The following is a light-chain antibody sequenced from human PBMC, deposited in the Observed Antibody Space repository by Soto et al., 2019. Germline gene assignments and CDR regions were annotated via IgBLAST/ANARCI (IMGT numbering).Light chain of an antibody. J-gene: IGLJ3*02. Sequence: NFMLTQPHSVSESPGKTVTISCTRSSGSIASNYVHWYQQRPGSSPTTVIYEDNQRPSGVPDRFSGSIDSSSNSASLTISGLKTEDEADYYCQSYDSNNWVFGGGTKLTVL. V-gene: IGLV6-57*01. CDR1: SGSIASNY. CDR2: EDN. CDR3: QSYDSNNWV.